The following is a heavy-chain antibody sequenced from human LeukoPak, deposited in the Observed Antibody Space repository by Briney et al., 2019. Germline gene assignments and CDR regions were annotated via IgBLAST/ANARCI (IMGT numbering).Heavy chain of an antibody. Sequence: ASVKVSCKATGYTFTGYYMHWVRQAPGQGLEWMGWINPNSGGTNYAQKFQGRVTMTRDTSTSTAYMELSRLRSDDTAVYYCARDSTRGVYYYDSSGYEIDYWGQGTLVTVSS. D-gene: IGHD3-22*01. CDR3: ARDSTRGVYYYDSSGYEIDY. V-gene: IGHV1-2*02. J-gene: IGHJ4*02. CDR1: GYTFTGYY. CDR2: INPNSGGT.